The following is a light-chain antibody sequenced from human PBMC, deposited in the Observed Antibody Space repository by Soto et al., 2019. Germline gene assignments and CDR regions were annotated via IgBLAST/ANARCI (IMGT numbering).Light chain of an antibody. J-gene: IGLJ2*01. V-gene: IGLV3-1*01. CDR1: KLGDKY. CDR3: QAWDSSTGNVV. CDR2: QDS. Sequence: SYELTQPPSVSVSTGQTASITCSGDKLGDKYACWYQQKPGQSPVLVIYQDSKRPSGIPERFSGSNSGNTATLTISGTQAMDEADYYWQAWDSSTGNVVFGGGTKVTVL.